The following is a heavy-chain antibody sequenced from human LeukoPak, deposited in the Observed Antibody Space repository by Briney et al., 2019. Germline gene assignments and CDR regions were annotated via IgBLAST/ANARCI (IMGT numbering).Heavy chain of an antibody. J-gene: IGHJ3*02. CDR3: ARRNDFWSGDDAFDI. CDR1: GYSFTSYW. Sequence: GESLKISCKGSGYSFTSYWIGWVRQMPGKGLEWMGIIYPGDSDTRYSPSFQGQVTISADKSISTAYLQWSSLKASDTAMYYCARRNDFWSGDDAFDIWGQGTIVTVSS. CDR2: IYPGDSDT. V-gene: IGHV5-51*01. D-gene: IGHD3-3*01.